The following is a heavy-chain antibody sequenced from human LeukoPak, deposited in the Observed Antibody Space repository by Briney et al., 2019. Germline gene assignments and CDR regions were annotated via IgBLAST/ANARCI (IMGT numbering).Heavy chain of an antibody. CDR1: GFIFNSHS. Sequence: GGSLRLSCAASGFIFNSHSMNWVRQAPGKGLEWVSSISSSSSYIYYADSVKGRFTISRDNAQNSLYLQMNSLRAEDTAVYYCARSSGWYHRGPDYYYYYMGVWGKGTTVTVS. V-gene: IGHV3-21*01. CDR3: ARSSGWYHRGPDYYYYYMGV. J-gene: IGHJ6*03. CDR2: ISSSSSYI. D-gene: IGHD6-19*01.